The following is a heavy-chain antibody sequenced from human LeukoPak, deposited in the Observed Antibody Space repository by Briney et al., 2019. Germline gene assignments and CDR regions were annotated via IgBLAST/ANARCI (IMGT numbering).Heavy chain of an antibody. J-gene: IGHJ4*02. CDR2: IYYTGMT. V-gene: IGHV4-59*08. Sequence: SETLSLTCTVPDGSISNYFWSWIRQPPGKGLEWIGYIYYTGMTNSNPSLKSRVTISMDTSKNQFSLNLRSVPAADTAIYYCARHGRMVIMSKFSTGIDQWGQGTLVTVSS. CDR1: DGSISNYF. D-gene: IGHD2-8*01. CDR3: ARHGRMVIMSKFSTGIDQ.